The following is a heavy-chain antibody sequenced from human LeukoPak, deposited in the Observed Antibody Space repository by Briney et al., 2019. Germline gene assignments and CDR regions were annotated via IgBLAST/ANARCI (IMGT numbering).Heavy chain of an antibody. J-gene: IGHJ4*02. V-gene: IGHV1-18*01. CDR2: ISAYNGNT. D-gene: IGHD3-3*01. CDR1: GYTFTSYG. CDR3: ARDDVDFWSGVEMDY. Sequence: ASVKVSCKASGYTFTSYGISWVRQAPGQGLEWMGWISAYNGNTNYAQKLQGRVTMTTDTSTSTAYMELRSLRSDDTAVYYCARDDVDFWSGVEMDYWGPGTLVTVSS.